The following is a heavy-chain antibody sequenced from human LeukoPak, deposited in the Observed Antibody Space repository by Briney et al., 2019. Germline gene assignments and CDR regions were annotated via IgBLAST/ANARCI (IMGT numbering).Heavy chain of an antibody. V-gene: IGHV3-23*01. J-gene: IGHJ4*02. CDR1: GFTFSSYG. CDR3: AKCVGRYYGSGSYIDY. CDR2: ISGSGGST. D-gene: IGHD3-10*01. Sequence: GGSLRLSCAASGFTFSSYGMSWVRQAPGKGLEWVSAISGSGGSTYYADSVKGRFTISRDNSKNTLYLQMNSLRAEDTAVYYCAKCVGRYYGSGSYIDYWGQGTLVTVSS.